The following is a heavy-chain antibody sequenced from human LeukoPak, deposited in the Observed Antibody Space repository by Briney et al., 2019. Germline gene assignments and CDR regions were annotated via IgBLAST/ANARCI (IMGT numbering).Heavy chain of an antibody. Sequence: ASVKVSCKASGGTFSNHAINWVRQAPGQGLEWMGSIIPLSGTTNYAQEFQGRVTVSADMSSSTAYMDLGSLRSDDTAVYYCARPRSSNWDVFDYWGQGTLVTVSS. V-gene: IGHV1-69*06. CDR1: GGTFSNHA. CDR2: IIPLSGTT. D-gene: IGHD2-2*01. CDR3: ARPRSSNWDVFDY. J-gene: IGHJ4*02.